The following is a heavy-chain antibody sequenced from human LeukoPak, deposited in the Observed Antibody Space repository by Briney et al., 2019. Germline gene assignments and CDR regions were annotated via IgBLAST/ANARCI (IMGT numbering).Heavy chain of an antibody. Sequence: GGSLRLSCAASGFTFSSYEMNWVRQAPGKGLGWVSYMSSAGSAIYYADSVKGRFTISRDNVKNSLYLQMNSLRAEDTAVYYCARGTPLDSWGQGTLVTVSS. J-gene: IGHJ5*01. CDR1: GFTFSSYE. CDR2: MSSAGSAI. CDR3: ARGTPLDS. V-gene: IGHV3-48*03.